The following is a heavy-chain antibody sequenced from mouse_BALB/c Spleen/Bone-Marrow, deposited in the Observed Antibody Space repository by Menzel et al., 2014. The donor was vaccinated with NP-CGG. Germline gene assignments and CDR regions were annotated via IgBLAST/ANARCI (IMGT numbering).Heavy chain of an antibody. CDR1: GYTFTSYW. V-gene: IGHV1-7*01. CDR3: ARRAYGSYGFPY. D-gene: IGHD1-1*01. J-gene: IGHJ3*01. CDR2: INPSTGYT. Sequence: QVQLKESGAELAKPGASVKMSCKASGYTFTSYWMHWVKQRPGQGLEWIGYINPSTGYTEYNQNFKDKATLTADKSSSTAYMQLSSLTSEDSVVYYCARRAYGSYGFPYWGQGTLVTVSA.